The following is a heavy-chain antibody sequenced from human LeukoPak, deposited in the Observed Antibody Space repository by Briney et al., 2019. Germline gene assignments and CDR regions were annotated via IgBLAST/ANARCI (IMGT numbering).Heavy chain of an antibody. CDR3: ARVADSSGYHFDY. Sequence: ASVKVSCKASGYTFTSYDINWVRHATGQGLEWMGWMNPNSGNTGYAQKFQGRVTMTRNTSISTAYMELSSLRSEDTAVYYCARVADSSGYHFDYWGQGTLVTVSS. V-gene: IGHV1-8*01. J-gene: IGHJ4*02. D-gene: IGHD3-22*01. CDR1: GYTFTSYD. CDR2: MNPNSGNT.